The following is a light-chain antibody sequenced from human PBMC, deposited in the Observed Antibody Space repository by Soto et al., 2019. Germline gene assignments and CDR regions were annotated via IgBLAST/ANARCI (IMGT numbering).Light chain of an antibody. J-gene: IGLJ1*01. CDR2: EVS. Sequence: SALAQPSSVSVSPGQSITISCTGTSTDVGGYNYVSWYQHHPGKGPKLIIYEVSNRPSGVSDRFSGSKSGNKASLIISNLEAEDESDYYCGSYTSTDTPFVFGTGTKVTVL. V-gene: IGLV2-14*01. CDR3: GSYTSTDTPFV. CDR1: STDVGGYNY.